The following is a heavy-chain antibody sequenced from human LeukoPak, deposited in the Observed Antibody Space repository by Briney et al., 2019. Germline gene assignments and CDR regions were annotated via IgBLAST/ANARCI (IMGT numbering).Heavy chain of an antibody. CDR3: ATTSLWFGELLSYYYGMDV. Sequence: GASVKVSCKASGGTFSSYAISWVRQAPGQGLEWMGGIIPIFGTANYAQKFQGRVTITADESASTAYMELSSLRSEDTAVYYCATTSLWFGELLSYYYGMDVWGQGTTVTVSS. J-gene: IGHJ6*02. D-gene: IGHD3-10*01. CDR2: IIPIFGTA. V-gene: IGHV1-69*13. CDR1: GGTFSSYA.